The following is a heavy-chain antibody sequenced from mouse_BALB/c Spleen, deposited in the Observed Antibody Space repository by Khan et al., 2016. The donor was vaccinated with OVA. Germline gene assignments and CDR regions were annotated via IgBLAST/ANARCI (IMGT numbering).Heavy chain of an antibody. CDR1: GFTFSDYY. CDR3: ARHDYDGVAD. J-gene: IGHJ3*01. D-gene: IGHD2-4*01. V-gene: IGHV5-12*02. Sequence: EVELVESGGGLVQPGGSLKLACATSGFTFSDYYMYWIRQTPEKRLEWVAYISHGGDSTYYQDTVQGRFTISRDNAKNTLYLHMSRLKSEDTAMYYCARHDYDGVADWGQGTLVTVSA. CDR2: ISHGGDST.